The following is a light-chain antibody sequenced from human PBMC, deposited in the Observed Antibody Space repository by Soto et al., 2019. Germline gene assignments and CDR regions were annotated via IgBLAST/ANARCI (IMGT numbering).Light chain of an antibody. CDR3: QQYGSSGT. CDR1: QSVSTSS. V-gene: IGKV3-20*01. Sequence: EIVLTQSPGTLSLSPGARATPSCRASQSVSTSSLAWYQQKGGQAPRLLIHGASSRATGIPDRFSGSGSGTDFTLTISRLEPEDFAVYYCQQYGSSGTFGQGTKVDIK. CDR2: GAS. J-gene: IGKJ1*01.